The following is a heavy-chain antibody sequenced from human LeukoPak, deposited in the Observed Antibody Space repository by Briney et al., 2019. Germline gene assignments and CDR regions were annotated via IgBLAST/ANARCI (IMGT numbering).Heavy chain of an antibody. CDR3: ARHYLRQRLAPYNWFDP. CDR1: GESFSAYV. Sequence: TASETLSLTCVVYGESFSAYVWSWIRQSPGKGLQWIGEINQSGTTNYNPSLKSRVTISADTSKNQVSLNVTSVTAADTAVYYCARHYLRQRLAPYNWFDPWGQGTRVTVSS. V-gene: IGHV4-34*01. D-gene: IGHD6-25*01. CDR2: INQSGTT. J-gene: IGHJ5*02.